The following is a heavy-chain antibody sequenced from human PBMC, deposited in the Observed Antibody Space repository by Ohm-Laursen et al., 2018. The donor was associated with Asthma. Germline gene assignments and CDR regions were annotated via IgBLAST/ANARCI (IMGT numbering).Heavy chain of an antibody. V-gene: IGHV4-31*02. J-gene: IGHJ4*02. CDR2: IHYSGST. CDR1: GDSLTNGGLY. Sequence: SETLSLTWTISGDSLTNGGLYWSWIRQHPGKGLEWIGNIHYSGSTIYNPSLESRLTISADTSKNQFSLNLSSVTAADTALYYCARDGRLRGSFDYWGQGTLVTVSS. CDR3: ARDGRLRGSFDY. D-gene: IGHD3-10*01.